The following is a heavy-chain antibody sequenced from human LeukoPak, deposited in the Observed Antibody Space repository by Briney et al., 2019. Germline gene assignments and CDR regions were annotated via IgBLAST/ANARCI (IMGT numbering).Heavy chain of an antibody. CDR2: IYYSGST. V-gene: IGHV4-30-4*01. D-gene: IGHD5-24*01. J-gene: IGHJ4*02. Sequence: SETLSLTCTVSGGSISSGDYYWSWIRQPPGKGLEWIGYIYYSGSTYYNPSLKSRVTIPVDTSKNQFSLKLSSVTAADTAVYYCARGRDGYNYDYWGQGTLVTVSS. CDR1: GGSISSGDYY. CDR3: ARGRDGYNYDY.